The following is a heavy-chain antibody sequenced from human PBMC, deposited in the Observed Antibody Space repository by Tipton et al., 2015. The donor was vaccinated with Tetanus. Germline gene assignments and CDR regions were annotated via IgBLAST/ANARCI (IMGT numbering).Heavy chain of an antibody. J-gene: IGHJ4*02. CDR3: AKDQGPDYGDQLEY. Sequence: SLRLSCAASGFTIEDYAMHWVRQAPGKGLEWVSSISWDSGSIVYADSVKGRFSISRDNAENSLYLQMNSLRAEDTALYYCAKDQGPDYGDQLEYWGQGILVTVSS. CDR1: GFTIEDYA. D-gene: IGHD4-17*01. V-gene: IGHV3-9*01. CDR2: ISWDSGSI.